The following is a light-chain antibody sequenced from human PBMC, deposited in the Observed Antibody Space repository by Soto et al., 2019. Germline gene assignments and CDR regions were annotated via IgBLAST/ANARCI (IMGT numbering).Light chain of an antibody. Sequence: DVQMTQSPSSVSASIVDTVTITCRASQDINVYLNWYQQKPGEVPKLLIYDASSLQSGVPSRFSGNGSGTHFTLTISSLQPEDFATYYCQQTYTTPLAFGGGTKVDIK. J-gene: IGKJ4*01. CDR1: QDINVY. CDR3: QQTYTTPLA. CDR2: DAS. V-gene: IGKV1-39*01.